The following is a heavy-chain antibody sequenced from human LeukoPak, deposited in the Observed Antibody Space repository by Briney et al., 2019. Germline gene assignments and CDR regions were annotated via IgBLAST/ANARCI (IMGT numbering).Heavy chain of an antibody. J-gene: IGHJ4*02. V-gene: IGHV1-46*01. CDR2: INPSGGST. D-gene: IGHD6-19*01. CDR3: AREYYSSGWYQYLDY. Sequence: GAAVKVSCKASGYTFTSYYMHWVRPAPGQGLEWMGIINPSGGSTSYAQKFQGRVTMTRDTSTSTVYMELSSLRSEDTAVYYCAREYYSSGWYQYLDYWGQGTLVTVSS. CDR1: GYTFTSYY.